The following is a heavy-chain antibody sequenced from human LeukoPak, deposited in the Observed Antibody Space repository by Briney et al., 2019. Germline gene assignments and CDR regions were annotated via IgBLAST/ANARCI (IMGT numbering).Heavy chain of an antibody. CDR1: EYSLSDLS. CDR2: FDSENNKM. V-gene: IGHV1-24*01. Sequence: AASVKVSCKISEYSLSDLSIHWVREAPGEGLEWMGGFDSENNKMVYSQKFQGRVTMTEDTSADTAYMELTSLRSEDTAVYFCATDRVYRSSGRSWGFFDYWGQGTLVIASS. D-gene: IGHD6-19*01. CDR3: ATDRVYRSSGRSWGFFDY. J-gene: IGHJ4*02.